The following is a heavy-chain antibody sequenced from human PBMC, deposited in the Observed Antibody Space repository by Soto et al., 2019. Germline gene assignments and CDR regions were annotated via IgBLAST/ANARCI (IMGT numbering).Heavy chain of an antibody. CDR2: IWHDGSNK. V-gene: IGHV3-33*01. CDR3: ARDGGYCSSTSCYYFDN. J-gene: IGHJ4*02. CDR1: GFTLSIYS. Sequence: QVQLVESGGGVVQPGRSQRLSCTASGFTLSIYSMHWVRQAPGKGLEWVAIIWHDGSNKYYADSVKGRFTISRDNSKNTLYLEMNSLRVEDTAVYFCARDGGYCSSTSCYYFDNWGQGTLVTVSS. D-gene: IGHD2-2*01.